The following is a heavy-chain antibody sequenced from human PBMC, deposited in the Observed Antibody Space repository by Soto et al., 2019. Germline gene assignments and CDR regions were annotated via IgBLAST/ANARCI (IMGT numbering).Heavy chain of an antibody. CDR1: GGSIVSIDYF. V-gene: IGHV4-30-4*01. D-gene: IGHD2-2*01. Sequence: PSETLSLTCSVSGGSIVSIDYFFICIREPPGKGLEWIGFIYHTGTTYYNPSLRSRVTISIDTSKSQFSMKLNSVTAADTAVYYCARVMAAMQNWLDPWGQGTLVTVSS. J-gene: IGHJ5*02. CDR2: IYHTGTT. CDR3: ARVMAAMQNWLDP.